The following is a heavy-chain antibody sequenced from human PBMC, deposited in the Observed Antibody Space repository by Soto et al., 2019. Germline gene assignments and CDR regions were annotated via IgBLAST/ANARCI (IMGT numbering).Heavy chain of an antibody. V-gene: IGHV3-9*01. Sequence: GGSLRLSCAASGFTFDDYAMHWVRQAPGKGLEWVSGISWNSGSIGYADSVKGRFTISRDNAKNSLYLQMNSLRAEDTALYYCASLTTGYFDWLPNFDIWGQGTVVTVSS. D-gene: IGHD3-9*01. CDR2: ISWNSGSI. CDR3: ASLTTGYFDWLPNFDI. J-gene: IGHJ3*02. CDR1: GFTFDDYA.